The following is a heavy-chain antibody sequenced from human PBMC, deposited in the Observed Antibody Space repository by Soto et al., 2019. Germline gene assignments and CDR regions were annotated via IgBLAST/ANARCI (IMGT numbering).Heavy chain of an antibody. CDR3: AGYDGGWDEDL. V-gene: IGHV3-23*01. CDR1: GFTFSNYV. J-gene: IGHJ5*02. Sequence: GGSLRLSCVASGFTFSNYVMTWVRLAPGKGLEWVSTIVGSGVSSFYIDSVKGRFTISRDNSLNTLYLQMNSLRVEDTAVYYCAGYDGGWDEDLWGQGTLVTVSS. CDR2: IVGSGVSS. D-gene: IGHD6-19*01.